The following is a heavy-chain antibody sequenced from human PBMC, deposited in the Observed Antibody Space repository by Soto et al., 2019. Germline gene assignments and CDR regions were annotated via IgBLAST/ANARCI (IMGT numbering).Heavy chain of an antibody. V-gene: IGHV1-69*01. Sequence: QVQLVQSGAEVKKPGSSVKVSCKASGGTFSTYTFTWVRQAPGQGLEWMGGILPIFGTANYAQKFQGRVTITADESTSTGYMELSGLRSEATAVYYCARGFHGLVAAAATSWFDPWGQGTLVTVSS. CDR1: GGTFSTYT. D-gene: IGHD6-13*01. CDR2: ILPIFGTA. J-gene: IGHJ5*02. CDR3: ARGFHGLVAAAATSWFDP.